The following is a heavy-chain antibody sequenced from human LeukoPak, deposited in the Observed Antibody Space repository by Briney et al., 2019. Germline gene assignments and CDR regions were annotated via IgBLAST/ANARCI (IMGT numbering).Heavy chain of an antibody. CDR3: AKAAAGHDY. CDR1: GLTFSDYS. Sequence: PGGSLRLSCAVSGLTFSDYSMTWVRQAPGKGLVWVSGISSGGGSTYYADSVKGRFTISRDNSRNTMYLQMNSLRVEDTAIYYCAKAAAGHDYWGQGTLVTVSS. CDR2: ISSGGGST. J-gene: IGHJ4*02. V-gene: IGHV3-23*01. D-gene: IGHD6-13*01.